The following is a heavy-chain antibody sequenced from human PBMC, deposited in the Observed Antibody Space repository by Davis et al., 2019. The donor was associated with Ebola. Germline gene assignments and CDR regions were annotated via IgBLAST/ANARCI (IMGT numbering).Heavy chain of an antibody. V-gene: IGHV4-34*01. Sequence: PGGSLRLSCAVYGGSFSGYYWSWIRQPPGKGLEWIGEINHSGSTNYNPSLKSRVTISVDTSKNQFSLKLSSVTAADTAVYYCAGAPRYCSSTSCSHPYYFDYWGQGTLVTVSS. D-gene: IGHD2-2*01. CDR2: INHSGST. CDR1: GGSFSGYY. CDR3: AGAPRYCSSTSCSHPYYFDY. J-gene: IGHJ4*02.